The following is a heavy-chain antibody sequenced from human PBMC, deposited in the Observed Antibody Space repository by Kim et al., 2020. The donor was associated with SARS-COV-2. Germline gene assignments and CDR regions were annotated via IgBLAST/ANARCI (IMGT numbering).Heavy chain of an antibody. D-gene: IGHD3-10*01. CDR2: IYPDGTT. CDR3: TKGRTYGGLVVDD. J-gene: IGHJ4*02. V-gene: IGHV3-53*01. Sequence: GGSLRLSCAAPGLTVSRNYMIWFRQAPGKGLEWVSVIYPDGTTHYADSVKGRFSISRDNSKNILYFQMNSLRGEDTAIYYCTKGRTYGGLVVDDWGQGTL. CDR1: GLTVSRNY.